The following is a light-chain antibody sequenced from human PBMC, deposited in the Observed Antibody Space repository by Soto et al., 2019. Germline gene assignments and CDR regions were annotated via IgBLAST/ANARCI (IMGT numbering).Light chain of an antibody. CDR3: QQYSASPRT. J-gene: IGKJ1*01. V-gene: IGKV3-20*01. CDR2: SAS. CDR1: QSVSSSY. Sequence: EIVLTQSPGTLSLSPGGRATLSCRSSQSVSSSYLAWYQQKPGQAPRLLIHSASSRATGIPDRFSASGTGTDFTLTISRLEPEDSAVYYCQQYSASPRTFGQGTKVDIK.